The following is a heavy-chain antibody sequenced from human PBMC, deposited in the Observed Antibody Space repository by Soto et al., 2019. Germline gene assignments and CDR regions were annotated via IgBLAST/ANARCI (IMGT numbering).Heavy chain of an antibody. Sequence: PGGSLRLSCAPSGFSFSTYGMHRVRQAPGKGLEWVAVIWYDGSKKYYADSVKGRFIISRDNSKNMLYLQMNSLRADDTAVCCCVRCPTFDYFDFWGRGALVTVSS. V-gene: IGHV3-33*01. CDR3: VRCPTFDYFDF. D-gene: IGHD3-3*02. CDR2: IWYDGSKK. J-gene: IGHJ4*02. CDR1: GFSFSTYG.